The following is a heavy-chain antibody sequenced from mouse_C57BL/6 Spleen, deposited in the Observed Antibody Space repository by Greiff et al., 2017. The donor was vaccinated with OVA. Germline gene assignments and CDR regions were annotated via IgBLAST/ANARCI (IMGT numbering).Heavy chain of an antibody. CDR3: TINVDLDY. CDR1: GYAFSSSW. Sequence: QVQLQQSGPELVKPGASVKISCKASGYAFSSSWMNWVKQRPGKGLEWIGRIYPGDGDTNYNGKFKGKSTLTADKSSSTAYMQLSSLTSEDSAVYYCTINVDLDYWGQGTTLTVSS. J-gene: IGHJ2*01. CDR2: IYPGDGDT. V-gene: IGHV1-82*01.